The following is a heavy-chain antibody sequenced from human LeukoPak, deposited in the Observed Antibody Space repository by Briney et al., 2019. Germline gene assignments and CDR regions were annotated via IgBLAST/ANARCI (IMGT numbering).Heavy chain of an antibody. CDR2: ISANGGST. V-gene: IGHV3-23*01. D-gene: IGHD4-17*01. Sequence: GGSLRLSCAASGFTFSSHGMCWVRQAPGKGLEWVSAISANGGSTYYVDSVKGRFTISRDNSKNTLYLQVNSLRAEDTAVYYCAKEGDYGYWYFDLWGRGTLVPVSS. CDR1: GFTFSSHG. CDR3: AKEGDYGYWYFDL. J-gene: IGHJ2*01.